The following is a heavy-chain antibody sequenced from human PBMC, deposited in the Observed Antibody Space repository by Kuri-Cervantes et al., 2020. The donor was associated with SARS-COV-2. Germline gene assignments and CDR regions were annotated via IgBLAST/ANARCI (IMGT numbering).Heavy chain of an antibody. CDR3: ARGEGSRGFMVVLGLRGAGRLDF. J-gene: IGHJ4*02. V-gene: IGHV1-2*04. CDR1: GYTFTGYY. Sequence: ASVKVSCKASGYTFTGYYIYWVRQAPGQGLEWMGWINPNSGGTNYAQKFQGWVTMTRDTSLSISYMELSRLTSDDTAVYYCARGEGSRGFMVVLGLRGAGRLDFWGQGTLVTVSS. D-gene: IGHD3-10*01. CDR2: INPNSGGT.